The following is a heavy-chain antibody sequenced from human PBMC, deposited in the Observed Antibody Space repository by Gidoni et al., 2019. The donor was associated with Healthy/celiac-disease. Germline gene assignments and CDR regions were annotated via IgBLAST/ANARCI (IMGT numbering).Heavy chain of an antibody. D-gene: IGHD5-12*01. V-gene: IGHV1-18*01. Sequence: QVQLVQSGAEVKKPGASVKVSCKASGYTFTSYVISWVRPAPGQGLEWMGWISAYNGNTNYAQKLQGRVTMTTDTSTSTAYMELRSLRSDDTAVYYCARDDSGYDYAPEDYFDYWGQGTLVTVSS. CDR3: ARDDSGYDYAPEDYFDY. CDR1: GYTFTSYV. J-gene: IGHJ4*02. CDR2: ISAYNGNT.